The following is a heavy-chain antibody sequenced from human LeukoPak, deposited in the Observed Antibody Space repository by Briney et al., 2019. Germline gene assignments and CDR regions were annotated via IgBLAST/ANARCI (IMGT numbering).Heavy chain of an antibody. D-gene: IGHD3-10*01. Sequence: GGSLRLSCEASGFSFSTSGVHWVRQAPGKGLEWMAVISKDGRKNHYADSVKGRFTISRDNSKSTLFLQMNSQRPEDTAIYYCARDLLNYGSAYYDVGIFDSWGQGTLVTVSS. CDR3: ARDLLNYGSAYYDVGIFDS. CDR2: ISKDGRKN. CDR1: GFSFSTSG. J-gene: IGHJ4*02. V-gene: IGHV3-30*04.